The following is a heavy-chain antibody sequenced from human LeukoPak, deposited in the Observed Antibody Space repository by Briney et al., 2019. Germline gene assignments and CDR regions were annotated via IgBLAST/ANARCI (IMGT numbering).Heavy chain of an antibody. J-gene: IGHJ4*02. CDR2: IYYTGNT. CDR1: GGSITTYY. Sequence: KPSETLSLTCAVSGGSITTYYWTWIRQPPGQALEWIGYIYYTGNTKYNPSPESRVTMSIDTSKNEFSLKIYSVNAADTAVYFCASGSVVTALDQWGQGTLVTVSS. D-gene: IGHD2-21*02. CDR3: ASGSVVTALDQ. V-gene: IGHV4-59*01.